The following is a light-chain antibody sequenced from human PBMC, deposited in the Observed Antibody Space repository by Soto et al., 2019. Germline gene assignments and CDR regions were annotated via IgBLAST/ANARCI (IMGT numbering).Light chain of an antibody. V-gene: IGKV3-20*01. CDR1: QNVRSSN. J-gene: IGKJ1*01. CDR3: QQYGSPLT. Sequence: EIVLTQSPGTLSLSPGESATLSCRASQNVRSSNLAWYQQKPGQAPRLLIYGASSRATGIPDRFSGSGSGTDFTLTISRLEPEDFAVYYCQQYGSPLTFGQGTKVDIK. CDR2: GAS.